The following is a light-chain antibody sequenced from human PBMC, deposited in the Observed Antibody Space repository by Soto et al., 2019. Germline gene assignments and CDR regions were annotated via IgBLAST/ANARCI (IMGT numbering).Light chain of an antibody. CDR3: QQAYTFPWT. CDR2: GAS. V-gene: IGKV1-12*01. Sequence: DIQMTQSPSSVSASVGDRVTITCRASQGLSSWLAWYQQKPGKAPKLLIYGASNLQSGVPSRFSGSGSGTDFTLTISSLQSEDFATYYCQQAYTFPWTFGQGTKVE. CDR1: QGLSSW. J-gene: IGKJ1*01.